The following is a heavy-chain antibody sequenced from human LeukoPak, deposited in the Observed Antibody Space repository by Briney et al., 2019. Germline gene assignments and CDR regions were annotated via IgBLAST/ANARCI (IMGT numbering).Heavy chain of an antibody. J-gene: IGHJ4*02. CDR2: ISGSGGST. V-gene: IGHV3-23*01. D-gene: IGHD3-9*01. Sequence: PGGSLRLSCAASGFTFSTYSINWVRQAPGKGLEWVSAISGSGGSTYYADSVKGRFTISRDNSKNTLYLQMNSLRAEDTAVYYCAKGSSVSDILTGDFDYWGQGTLVTVSS. CDR1: GFTFSTYS. CDR3: AKGSSVSDILTGDFDY.